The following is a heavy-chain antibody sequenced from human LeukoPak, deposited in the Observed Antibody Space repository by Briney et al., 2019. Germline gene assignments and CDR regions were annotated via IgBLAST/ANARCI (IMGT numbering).Heavy chain of an antibody. CDR3: VKVGTTGTNNWFDS. J-gene: IGHJ5*01. V-gene: IGHV3-23*01. Sequence: PGGSQRLSCAASGFTFTTYAMNWVRQAPGKGLEWVSFVSDSGDITYYTDSVKGRFTISRDNSINTLWLQMSSLRAEDTAVYYCVKVGTTGTNNWFDSWGQGTLVTVSS. D-gene: IGHD1-1*01. CDR2: VSDSGDIT. CDR1: GFTFTTYA.